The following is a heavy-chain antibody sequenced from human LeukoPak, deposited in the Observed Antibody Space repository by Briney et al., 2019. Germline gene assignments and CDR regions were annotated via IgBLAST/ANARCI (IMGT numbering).Heavy chain of an antibody. CDR2: IKTKTDDGAT. CDR1: GFTFSNAR. V-gene: IGHV3-15*01. J-gene: IGHJ4*02. D-gene: IGHD1-26*01. CDR3: TTYVGATAY. Sequence: GGSLRLSCAASGFTFSNARMNWVRQAPGKGLEWVGRIKTKTDDGATDYSAPVKARFTISRDDSKTTLYLQMNGLKTEDTAIYYCTTYVGATAYWGQGTLVNVSS.